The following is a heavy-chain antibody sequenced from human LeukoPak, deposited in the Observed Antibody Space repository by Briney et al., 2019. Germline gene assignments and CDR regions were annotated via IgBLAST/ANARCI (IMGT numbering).Heavy chain of an antibody. CDR1: GFTFSSFE. D-gene: IGHD5-24*01. Sequence: GGSLRLSCAASGFTFSSFEMKWVRQAPGKGLEWVSYISSGGSTIYYADSVKGRFTISRDNAKNSLYLQMNSLRAEDTAVYYCAKDPERWLQLRLGFSDWGQGTLVTVSS. CDR3: AKDPERWLQLRLGFSD. J-gene: IGHJ4*02. V-gene: IGHV3-48*03. CDR2: ISSGGSTI.